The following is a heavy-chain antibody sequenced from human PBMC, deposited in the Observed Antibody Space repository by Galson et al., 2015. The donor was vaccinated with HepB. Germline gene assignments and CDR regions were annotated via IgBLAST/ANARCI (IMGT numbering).Heavy chain of an antibody. CDR3: AKQLVRGLDF. J-gene: IGHJ4*02. CDR2: TSYDGTNK. D-gene: IGHD3-10*01. V-gene: IGHV3-30*18. CDR1: GFTFSSYG. Sequence: SLRLSCAASGFTFSSYGMHWVRQAPGKGLEWVAVTSYDGTNKHYADSVKGRFTISRDNSKNTLYLQMNTLSAEDTAVYYCAKQLVRGLDFWGQGTLVTVSS.